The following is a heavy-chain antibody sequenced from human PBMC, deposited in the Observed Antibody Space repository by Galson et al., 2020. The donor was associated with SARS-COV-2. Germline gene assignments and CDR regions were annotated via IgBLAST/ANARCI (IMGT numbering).Heavy chain of an antibody. V-gene: IGHV1-2*02. D-gene: IGHD3-10*01. CDR1: GYIFTGYY. J-gene: IGHJ6*02. Sequence: GESLKISCKASGYIFTGYYLHWVRQAPGQGLEWMGCINPDSGVTWYSRELQGRVTVTMDTSINTAYMDLSSLRHDDTAVYYCARDREAVMPTPALYYYGLDVWGQGTTVTVSS. CDR3: ARDREAVMPTPALYYYGLDV. CDR2: INPDSGVT.